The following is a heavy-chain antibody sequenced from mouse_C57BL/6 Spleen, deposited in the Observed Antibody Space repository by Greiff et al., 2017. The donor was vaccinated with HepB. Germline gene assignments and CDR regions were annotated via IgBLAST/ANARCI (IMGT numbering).Heavy chain of an antibody. CDR3: TTCGSSLYWYFDV. V-gene: IGHV14-4*01. CDR2: IDPENGDT. D-gene: IGHD1-1*01. J-gene: IGHJ1*03. CDR1: GFNIKDDY. Sequence: EVQLQQSGAELVRPGASVKLSCTASGFNIKDDYMHWVKQRPEQGLEWIGWIDPENGDTEYASKFQGKATITADTSSNTAYLQLSSLTSEDTAVYYCTTCGSSLYWYFDVWGTGTTVTVSS.